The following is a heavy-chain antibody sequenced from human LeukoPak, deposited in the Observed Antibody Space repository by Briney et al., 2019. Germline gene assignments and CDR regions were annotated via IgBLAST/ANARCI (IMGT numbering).Heavy chain of an antibody. CDR1: GASISSYY. CDR3: ARHVYGHGLDY. D-gene: IGHD2-8*01. V-gene: IGHV4-59*08. CDR2: NYYSGII. Sequence: SETLSLTCTVSGASISSYYWSWIRQPPGKGLERIGNNYYSGIIKCNPSLKSRVTISLDTSKNQFSLELTSVTAADTAVYYCARHVYGHGLDYWGQGTLVTVSS. J-gene: IGHJ4*02.